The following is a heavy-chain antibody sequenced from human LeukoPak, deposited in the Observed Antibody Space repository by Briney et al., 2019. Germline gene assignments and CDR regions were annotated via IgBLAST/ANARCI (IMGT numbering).Heavy chain of an antibody. CDR2: ISYDGSNK. CDR1: GFTFSSYG. CDR3: AKDLEAVTMIVPY. Sequence: GGPLRLSCAASGFTFSSYGMHWVRQAPGKGLEWVAVISYDGSNKYYADSVKGRFTISRDNSKNTLYLQMNSLRAEDTAVYYCAKDLEAVTMIVPYWGQGTLVTVSS. J-gene: IGHJ4*02. V-gene: IGHV3-30*18. D-gene: IGHD3-22*01.